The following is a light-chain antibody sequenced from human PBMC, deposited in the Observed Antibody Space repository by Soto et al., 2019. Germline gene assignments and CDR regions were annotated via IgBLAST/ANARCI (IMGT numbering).Light chain of an antibody. CDR2: RHD. CDR1: RSNIGTNS. J-gene: IGLJ3*02. Sequence: QLVLTQPPSASATPGQRVIISCSGSRSNIGTNSVSWYQQVPGMAPKLLIYRHDQRPSGVPDRVSGSKSGTSASLAISAVQSEDEADYYCASWDDGLSGGVFGGGTKVTVL. V-gene: IGLV1-44*01. CDR3: ASWDDGLSGGV.